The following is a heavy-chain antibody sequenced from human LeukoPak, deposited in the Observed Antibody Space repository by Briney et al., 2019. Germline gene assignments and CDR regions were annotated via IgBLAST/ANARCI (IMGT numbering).Heavy chain of an antibody. J-gene: IGHJ4*02. CDR2: ISSTSRTI. D-gene: IGHD6-6*01. CDR1: GFTFSNYS. V-gene: IGHV3-48*02. Sequence: GGSVRLSCAASGFTFSNYSMNWVRQAPGKGLEWVSFISSTSRTIYYADSVKGRFTISRDNAKNSLYLQMNSLRDEDTAVYYCAHARDFNYWGQGTLVTVSS. CDR3: AHARDFNY.